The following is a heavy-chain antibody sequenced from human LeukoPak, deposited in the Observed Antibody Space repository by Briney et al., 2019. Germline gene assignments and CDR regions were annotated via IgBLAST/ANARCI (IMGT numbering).Heavy chain of an antibody. V-gene: IGHV4-59*12. Sequence: GSLRLSCAASGFTFSSYSMNWVRQAPGKGLEWIGYIYYSGSTNYNPSLKSRVTISVDTSKNQFSLKLSSVTAAATAVYYCARARRGSGWYVGSYYFDYWGQGTLVTVSS. CDR3: ARARRGSGWYVGSYYFDY. D-gene: IGHD6-19*01. J-gene: IGHJ4*02. CDR2: IYYSGST. CDR1: GFTFSSYS.